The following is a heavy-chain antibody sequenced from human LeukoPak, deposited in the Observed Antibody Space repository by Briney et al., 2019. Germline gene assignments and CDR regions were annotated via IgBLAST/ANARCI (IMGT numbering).Heavy chain of an antibody. CDR2: IYSGGST. CDR1: GFTVSSNY. J-gene: IGHJ4*02. Sequence: GGSLRLSCAASGFTVSSNYMSWVRQAPGKGLEWVSVIYSGGSTYYPDSVKGRFTISRDNSKNTLYLQMNSLRAEDTAVYYCAAVVTATFFDYWGQGTLVTVSS. D-gene: IGHD2-21*02. V-gene: IGHV3-53*01. CDR3: AAVVTATFFDY.